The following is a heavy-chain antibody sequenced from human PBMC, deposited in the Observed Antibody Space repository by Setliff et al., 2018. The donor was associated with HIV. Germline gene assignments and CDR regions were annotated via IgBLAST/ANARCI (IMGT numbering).Heavy chain of an antibody. V-gene: IGHV3-20*04. J-gene: IGHJ4*02. CDR3: ARAAFSGYSSGSDY. D-gene: IGHD6-19*01. CDR2: LNWNGGSA. Sequence: PGGSLRLSCAASGFTFDDYGMSWVRQAPGKGLEWVSGLNWNGGSAGYADSVKGRFTISRDNAKNSLYLQMNSLRVEDTALYYCARAAFSGYSSGSDYWGQGTRVTVSS. CDR1: GFTFDDYG.